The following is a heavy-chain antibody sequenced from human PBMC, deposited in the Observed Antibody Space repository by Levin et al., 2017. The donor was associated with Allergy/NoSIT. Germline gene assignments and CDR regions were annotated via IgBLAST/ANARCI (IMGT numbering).Heavy chain of an antibody. CDR1: GFTFSNFA. D-gene: IGHD6-13*01. CDR3: AKAGVAAAGPNWLDP. Sequence: TGGSLRLSCAASGFTFSNFAVNWVRQAPGKGLEWVSAISHSGGSTYYADSVKGWFTISRDNSKNTLYLQMNSLRAEDTAVYYCAKAGVAAAGPNWLDPWGQGTLVTVSS. J-gene: IGHJ5*02. V-gene: IGHV3-23*01. CDR2: ISHSGGST.